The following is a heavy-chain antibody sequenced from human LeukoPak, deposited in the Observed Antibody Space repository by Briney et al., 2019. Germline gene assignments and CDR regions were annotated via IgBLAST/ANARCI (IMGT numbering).Heavy chain of an antibody. J-gene: IGHJ4*02. CDR2: ISYDGSNK. V-gene: IGHV3-30-3*01. D-gene: IGHD3-9*01. CDR3: ARAVTYYDILTGY. Sequence: PGGSLRLSCAASGFTFSSYAMHWVRQAPGKGLEWVAVISYDGSNKYYADSVKGRFTISRDNSKNTLYLQMNSLRAEDTAVYYCARAVTYYDILTGYWGQGTLVTVFS. CDR1: GFTFSSYA.